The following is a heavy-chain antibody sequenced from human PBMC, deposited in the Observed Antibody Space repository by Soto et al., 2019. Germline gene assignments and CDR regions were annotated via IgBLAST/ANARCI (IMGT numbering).Heavy chain of an antibody. D-gene: IGHD3-9*01. CDR3: VRDLGRYFRSGYMDL. Sequence: EVQLVESGGGLVNPGGSLRLSCTASGFAFNTYSMNWVRQAPGKGLEWVSSINEDSTYIYYSGSLRGRITISRDNAKDSLFLQMNSLRPDDTAVYYCVRDLGRYFRSGYMDLWGDGATVTVSS. V-gene: IGHV3-21*02. J-gene: IGHJ6*02. CDR2: INEDSTYI. CDR1: GFAFNTYS.